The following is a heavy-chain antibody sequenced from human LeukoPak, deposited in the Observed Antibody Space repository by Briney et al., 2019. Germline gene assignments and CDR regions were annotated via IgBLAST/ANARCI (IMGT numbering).Heavy chain of an antibody. J-gene: IGHJ6*03. CDR3: ARDGRSLTYYYYYYMDV. Sequence: VASVKVSCKASGGTFSSYAISWVRQAPGQGLEWMGGIIPIFGTANYAQKFQGRVTITADKSTSTAYMELSSLRSEDTAVYYCARDGRSLTYYYYYYMDVWGKGTTVTVSS. D-gene: IGHD1-14*01. CDR2: IIPIFGTA. V-gene: IGHV1-69*06. CDR1: GGTFSSYA.